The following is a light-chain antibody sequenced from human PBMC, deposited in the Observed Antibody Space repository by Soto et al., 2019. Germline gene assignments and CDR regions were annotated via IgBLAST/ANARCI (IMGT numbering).Light chain of an antibody. CDR1: SSDVGGYNY. Sequence: QSALTPPASVSGSPGQSITISCTGTSSDVGGYNYVSWYQQHPGKAPKLIIYEVSNRPSGVSNRFSGSKSGNTASLTISGLQAEDEADYYCSSYTSSTTYVFGTGTKVTVL. CDR3: SSYTSSTTYV. CDR2: EVS. V-gene: IGLV2-14*01. J-gene: IGLJ1*01.